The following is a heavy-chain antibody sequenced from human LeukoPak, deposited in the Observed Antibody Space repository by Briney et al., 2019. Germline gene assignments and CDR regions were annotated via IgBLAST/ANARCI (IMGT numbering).Heavy chain of an antibody. CDR1: GFTFSSYA. CDR3: AKSYSGSWSSFFDY. J-gene: IGHJ4*02. D-gene: IGHD6-13*01. Sequence: GGSLRLSCAASGFTFSSYAMSWVRQAPGKGLEWVSAITDGGGSTYYADSVKGRFTISRDNSKNTLYLQMNSLRAEDPAVYYCAKSYSGSWSSFFDYWGQGTLVTVSS. V-gene: IGHV3-23*01. CDR2: ITDGGGST.